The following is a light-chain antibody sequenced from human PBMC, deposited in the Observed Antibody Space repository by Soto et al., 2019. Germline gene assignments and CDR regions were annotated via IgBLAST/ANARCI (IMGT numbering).Light chain of an antibody. CDR1: SSDVGGYNS. CDR3: SSYTSSSTYV. J-gene: IGLJ1*01. V-gene: IGLV2-14*03. CDR2: NVS. Sequence: QSALTQPASVSGSPGQSITISCTGTSSDVGGYNSVSWYQQHPGKAPTLMIYNVSNRPSGISDRFSGSRSGNTASLTISGLQAEDEADYYCSSYTSSSTYVFGTGTKLTVL.